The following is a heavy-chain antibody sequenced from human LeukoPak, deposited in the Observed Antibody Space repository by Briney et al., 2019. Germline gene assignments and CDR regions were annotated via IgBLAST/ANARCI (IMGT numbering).Heavy chain of an antibody. D-gene: IGHD6-13*01. CDR1: GYTFTSYG. J-gene: IGHJ4*02. CDR2: ISAYNGNT. V-gene: IGHV1-18*01. Sequence: PGASVKVSCKASGYTFTSYGISWVRQAPGQGLEWMGWISAYNGNTNYAQKLQGRVTMTTDTSTSTAYMELRSLRSDDTAVYYCAKGLSAGTDGENSFDYWGQGTLVTVSS. CDR3: AKGLSAGTDGENSFDY.